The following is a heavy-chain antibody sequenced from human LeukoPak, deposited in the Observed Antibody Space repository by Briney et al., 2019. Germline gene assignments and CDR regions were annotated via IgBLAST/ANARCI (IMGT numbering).Heavy chain of an antibody. CDR2: INPNSGGT. Sequence: ASVKVSCKASGYTFTGYYMHWVRQAPGQGLEWMGWINPNSGGTNYAQKFQGRVTMTRDTSISTAYMELSRLGSDDTAVYYCARDPLVLRFLEWFPDYGMDVWGQGTTVTVSS. CDR1: GYTFTGYY. CDR3: ARDPLVLRFLEWFPDYGMDV. D-gene: IGHD3-3*01. J-gene: IGHJ6*02. V-gene: IGHV1-2*02.